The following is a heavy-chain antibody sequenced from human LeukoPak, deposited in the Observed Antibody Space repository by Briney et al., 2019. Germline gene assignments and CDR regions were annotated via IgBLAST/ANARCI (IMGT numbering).Heavy chain of an antibody. CDR3: ASPKAGYSGSYHYYFDY. D-gene: IGHD1-26*01. CDR2: IIPIFGTA. V-gene: IGHV1-69*05. J-gene: IGHJ4*02. Sequence: SVKVSCKASGGTFSSYAISWVRQAPGQGLEWMGGIIPIFGTANYARKFQGRVTITTDESTSTAYMELSSLRSEDTAVYYCASPKAGYSGSYHYYFDYWGQGTLVTVSS. CDR1: GGTFSSYA.